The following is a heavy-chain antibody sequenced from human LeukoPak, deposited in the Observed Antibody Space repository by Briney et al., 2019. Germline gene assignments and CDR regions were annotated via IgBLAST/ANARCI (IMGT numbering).Heavy chain of an antibody. J-gene: IGHJ5*02. V-gene: IGHV4-34*01. D-gene: IGHD3-22*01. CDR2: INHSGST. CDR3: ARRIVVVTTDNWFDP. CDR1: GGSFSGYY. Sequence: SETLSLTCAVYGGSFSGYYWSWIRQPPGKGREWIGEINHSGSTNYNPSLKSRVTISVDTSKNQFSLKLSSVTAADTAVYYCARRIVVVTTDNWFDPWGQGTLVTVSS.